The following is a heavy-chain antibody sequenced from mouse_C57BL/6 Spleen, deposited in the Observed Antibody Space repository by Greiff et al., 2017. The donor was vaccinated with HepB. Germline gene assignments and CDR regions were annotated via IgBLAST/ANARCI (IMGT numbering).Heavy chain of an antibody. CDR2: IRLKSDNYAT. J-gene: IGHJ2*01. CDR3: TGLLEYFDY. V-gene: IGHV6-3*01. D-gene: IGHD1-1*01. CDR1: GFTFSNYW. Sequence: EVKVVESGGGLVQPGGSMKLSCGASGFTFSNYWMNWVRQSPEKGLEWVAQIRLKSDNYATHYAESVKGRFTISRDDSKSSVYLQMNNLRAEDTGMYYCTGLLEYFDYWGQGTTLTVSS.